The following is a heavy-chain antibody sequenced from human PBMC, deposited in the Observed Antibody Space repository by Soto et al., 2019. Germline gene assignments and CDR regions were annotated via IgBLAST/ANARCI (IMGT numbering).Heavy chain of an antibody. CDR1: GFTFINYA. Sequence: EVKLLESGGDSVQPGGSVRLSCAGSGFTFINYAMNLFRQAPGKGLEWVSTISGGGDATFLADSVRGRFTFSRDNSKNTLTVQIDSLGVGDTAVYYCPRKVGEHPSCPNYWYFDIWGRGPLVTVS. V-gene: IGHV3-23*01. CDR3: PRKVGEHPSCPNYWYFDI. CDR2: ISGGGDAT. J-gene: IGHJ2*01.